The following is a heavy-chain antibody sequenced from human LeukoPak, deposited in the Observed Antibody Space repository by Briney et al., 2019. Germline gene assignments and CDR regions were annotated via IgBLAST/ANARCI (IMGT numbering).Heavy chain of an antibody. CDR1: GYSFSIFG. J-gene: IGHJ4*02. V-gene: IGHV1-18*01. CDR2: ISASNGNT. D-gene: IGHD4-17*01. Sequence: ASVTVSCKASGYSFSIFGIRWVRQAPGQGLEGMGWISASNGNTKYVQKPQGRVTMTTDTSTGTAYMELRSLTSDDTAVYYCARVGATVTTHYDYWGQGTVVTVSS. CDR3: ARVGATVTTHYDY.